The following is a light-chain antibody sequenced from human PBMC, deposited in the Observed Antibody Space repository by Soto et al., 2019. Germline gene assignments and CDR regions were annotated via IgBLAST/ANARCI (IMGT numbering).Light chain of an antibody. CDR2: DVS. Sequence: ALTQPASVSGSPGQSITISCTGTSSDVGGYNYVSWYQQHPGKAPKLMIYDVSNRPSGVSNRFSGSKSGNTASLTISGLQAEDEADYYCSSYTSSSTPVFGTGTK. J-gene: IGLJ1*01. CDR1: SSDVGGYNY. V-gene: IGLV2-14*01. CDR3: SSYTSSSTPV.